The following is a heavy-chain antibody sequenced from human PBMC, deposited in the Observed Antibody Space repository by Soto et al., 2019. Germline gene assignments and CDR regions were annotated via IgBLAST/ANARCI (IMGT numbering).Heavy chain of an antibody. CDR2: ISGSGGST. J-gene: IGHJ4*02. Sequence: EVQLLESGGGLVQPGGSLRLSCAASGFTFSSYAMSWVRQAPGKGLEWVSAISGSGGSTYYADSVKGRFTISRDNSKNTLYLQMNSLRAEDTAVYYGAIVTTILYDFWRGYYIDYWGQGTLVTVSS. V-gene: IGHV3-23*01. CDR1: GFTFSSYA. CDR3: AIVTTILYDFWRGYYIDY. D-gene: IGHD3-3*01.